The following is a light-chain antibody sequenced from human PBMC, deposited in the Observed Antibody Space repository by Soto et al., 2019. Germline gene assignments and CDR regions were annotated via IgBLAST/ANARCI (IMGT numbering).Light chain of an antibody. CDR1: QSVSSSY. J-gene: IGKJ2*01. CDR3: QQYVNTPQT. CDR2: DSS. Sequence: DIVLTQSPGTLSLSPGERATLSCRASQSVSSSYLAWYQQKPGQAPRLLIFDSSNRATGLPDRFSGSGSGTDFTLTISRLEPEDFAVYYCQQYVNTPQTFGQGTKLESK. V-gene: IGKV3-20*01.